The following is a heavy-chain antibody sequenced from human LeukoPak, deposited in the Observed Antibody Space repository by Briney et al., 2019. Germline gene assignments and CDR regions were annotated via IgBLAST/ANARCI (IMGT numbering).Heavy chain of an antibody. D-gene: IGHD6-6*01. J-gene: IGHJ4*02. CDR2: IYYSGGT. CDR1: GGSISSHY. Sequence: SETLSLTCTVSGGSISSHYWSWIRQPPGKGLEWIGYIYYSGGTNYNPSLKSRVTISVDTSKNQFPLKLSSVTAADTAVYYCARGRIAARLFDYWGQGTLVTVSS. V-gene: IGHV4-59*11. CDR3: ARGRIAARLFDY.